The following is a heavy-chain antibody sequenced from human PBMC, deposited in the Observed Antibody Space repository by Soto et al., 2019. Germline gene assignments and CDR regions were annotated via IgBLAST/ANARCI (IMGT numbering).Heavy chain of an antibody. CDR3: EKDEWELAGNYYYYGMDV. CDR1: GVTFSSYG. J-gene: IGHJ6*02. D-gene: IGHD1-26*01. Sequence: QVQLVESGGGVVQPGRSLRLSCAASGVTFSSYGMHWVRQAPGKGREWVAVISYDGSNKYYADSVKGRFTISRDNSKKSLYLKMNSLRAEDTAVYYCEKDEWELAGNYYYYGMDVWGQGTTVTVSS. CDR2: ISYDGSNK. V-gene: IGHV3-30*18.